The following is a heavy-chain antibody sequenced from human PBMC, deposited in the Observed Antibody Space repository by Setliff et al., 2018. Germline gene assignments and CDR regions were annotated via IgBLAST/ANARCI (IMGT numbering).Heavy chain of an antibody. D-gene: IGHD3-3*01. Sequence: PSETLSLTCTVSGDSISRSTYYWGWIRQPPGKGLEWIGSMYSSGSTYYNPSLKSRVTISVDTSQNQFSLKLSSVTAADTAAYYCASHPRVTIFGVVAFDYWGQGILVTVSS. J-gene: IGHJ4*02. V-gene: IGHV4-39*01. CDR2: MYSSGST. CDR3: ASHPRVTIFGVVAFDY. CDR1: GDSISRSTYY.